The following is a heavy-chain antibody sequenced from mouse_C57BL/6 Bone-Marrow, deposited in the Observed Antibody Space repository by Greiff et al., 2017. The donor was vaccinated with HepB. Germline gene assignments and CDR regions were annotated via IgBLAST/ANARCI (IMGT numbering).Heavy chain of an antibody. D-gene: IGHD1-1*01. CDR3: ARDPFYYYGSNPWYFDV. V-gene: IGHV5-4*01. CDR1: GFTFSSYA. Sequence: EVNVVESGGGLVKPGGSLKLSCAASGFTFSSYAMSWVRQTPEKRLEWVATISDGGSYTYYPDNVKGRFTISRDNAKNNLYLQMSHLKSEDTAMYYCARDPFYYYGSNPWYFDVWGTGTTVTVSS. CDR2: ISDGGSYT. J-gene: IGHJ1*03.